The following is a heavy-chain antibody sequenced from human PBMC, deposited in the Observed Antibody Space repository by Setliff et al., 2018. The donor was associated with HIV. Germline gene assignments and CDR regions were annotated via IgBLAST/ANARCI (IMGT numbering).Heavy chain of an antibody. V-gene: IGHV1-46*01. D-gene: IGHD6-13*01. CDR3: ARPGIAAADYYFDY. CDR2: VNPSGGST. J-gene: IGHJ4*02. CDR1: GYTFTNYN. Sequence: GASVKVSCKASGYTFTNYNIHWVRQAPGQGLEWVGMVNPSGGSTAYAQKLQGRVTLIRDTSTSTVYMDLSSLRSEDTAVYYCARPGIAAADYYFDYWGQGALVTVSS.